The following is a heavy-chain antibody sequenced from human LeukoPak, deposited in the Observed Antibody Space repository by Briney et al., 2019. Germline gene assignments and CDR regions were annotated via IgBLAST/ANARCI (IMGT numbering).Heavy chain of an antibody. CDR1: GFNFGDYA. J-gene: IGHJ4*02. CDR2: IRSKIYGGTP. Sequence: GGSLRLSCTTSGFNFGDYAMTWVRQAPGKGLEWVGFIRSKIYGGTPEYAASVKGRFTISRDDSKGVAHLQMNSLKTEDTAVYYCTRDQTPYYWGQGTLVTVAS. V-gene: IGHV3-49*04. CDR3: TRDQTPYY.